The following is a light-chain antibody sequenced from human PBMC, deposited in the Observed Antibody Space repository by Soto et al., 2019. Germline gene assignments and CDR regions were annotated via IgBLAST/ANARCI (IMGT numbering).Light chain of an antibody. CDR1: SSDVGGYNY. V-gene: IGLV2-14*01. CDR2: DVS. CDR3: SSYTSSSTLYV. Sequence: QSALTQPASVSGSPGQSITISCTGTSSDVGGYNYVSWYQQHPGKAPKLMIYDVSNRPSGVSNRFSGSKSGNTASLTISGLQAEAWADYYCSSYTSSSTLYVFGTGTKLTVL. J-gene: IGLJ1*01.